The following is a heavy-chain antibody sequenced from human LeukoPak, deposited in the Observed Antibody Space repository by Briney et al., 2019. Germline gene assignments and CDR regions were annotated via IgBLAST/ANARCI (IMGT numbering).Heavy chain of an antibody. CDR3: AKSRWRAAPEFDY. J-gene: IGHJ4*02. V-gene: IGHV3-23*01. D-gene: IGHD2-15*01. CDR1: GFTVSTNY. Sequence: GGSLRLSCAASGFTVSTNYMNWVRQAPGKGLEWVSAISGSGGSTYYADSVKGRFTISRDNSKNTLYLQMNSLRAEDTAVYYCAKSRWRAAPEFDYWGQGTLVTVSS. CDR2: ISGSGGST.